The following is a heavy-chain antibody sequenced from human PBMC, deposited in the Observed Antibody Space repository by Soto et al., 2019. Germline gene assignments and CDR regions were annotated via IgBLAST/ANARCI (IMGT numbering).Heavy chain of an antibody. CDR2: VSGNSGKR. V-gene: IGHV3-9*01. Sequence: EVQLVESGGGLVQPGRSLRLSCAASGFIFDDYAMHWVRQAPGKGLEWVAGVSGNSGKRGYADSVRGRFTISRDNARKSLYVQMNSLRAEDTALYYCAKGIGAGGDGYNLDYWGQGTLVTVSS. CDR3: AKGIGAGGDGYNLDY. CDR1: GFIFDDYA. J-gene: IGHJ4*02. D-gene: IGHD2-21*01.